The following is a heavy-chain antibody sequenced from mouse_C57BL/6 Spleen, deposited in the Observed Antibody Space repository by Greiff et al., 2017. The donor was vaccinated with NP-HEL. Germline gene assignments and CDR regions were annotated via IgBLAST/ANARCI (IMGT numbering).Heavy chain of an antibody. CDR2: ISSGGSYT. D-gene: IGHD2-12*01. CDR1: GFTFSSYG. CDR3: ARHSSYFDY. Sequence: ESGGDLVKPGGSLKLSCAASGFTFSSYGMSWVRQTPDKRLEWVATISSGGSYTYYPDSVKGRFTISRDNAKNTLYLQMSSLKSEDTAMYYCARHSSYFDYWGQGTTLTVSS. J-gene: IGHJ2*01. V-gene: IGHV5-6*01.